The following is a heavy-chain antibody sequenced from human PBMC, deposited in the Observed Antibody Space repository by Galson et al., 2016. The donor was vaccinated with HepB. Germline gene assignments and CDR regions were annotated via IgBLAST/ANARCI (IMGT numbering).Heavy chain of an antibody. J-gene: IGHJ4*02. CDR2: INPRAGNT. D-gene: IGHD7-27*01. Sequence: SVKVSCKASGYTFTTYFIHWVRQAPGLGLEWMGIINPRAGNTSYAQKFQGRVTMTRDTSTSTVFMELRSLRSDDTAVYYCARHLGSELDCWGQGTLVTVSS. CDR1: GYTFTTYF. CDR3: ARHLGSELDC. V-gene: IGHV1-46*01.